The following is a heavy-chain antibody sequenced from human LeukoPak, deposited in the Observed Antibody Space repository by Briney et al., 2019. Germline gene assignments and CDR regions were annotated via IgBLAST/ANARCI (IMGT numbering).Heavy chain of an antibody. J-gene: IGHJ5*02. V-gene: IGHV4-30-2*01. CDR1: GGSISSGGYY. Sequence: SETLSLTCNVSGGSISSGGYYWSWIRQPPGKGLEWIGNIYHSGSIYNNPSLKSRVTISVDRSKNQFSLRLSSVTAADTAVYYCARRGSGLNWFDPWGQGILVTVSS. CDR2: IYHSGSI. CDR3: ARRGSGLNWFDP. D-gene: IGHD3-22*01.